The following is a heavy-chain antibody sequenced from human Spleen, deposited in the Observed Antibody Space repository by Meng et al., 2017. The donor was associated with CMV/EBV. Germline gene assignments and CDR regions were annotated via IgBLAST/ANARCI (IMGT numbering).Heavy chain of an antibody. J-gene: IGHJ5*02. CDR2: IYYSGST. D-gene: IGHD2-8*01. V-gene: IGHV4-59*01. CDR1: GGSISSYY. CDR3: ARGPYCNNGVCYSSWFDP. Sequence: SETLSLTCTVSGGSISSYYWSWIRQPPGKGLEWIGYIYYSGSTNYNPSLKSRVTISVDTSKNQFSLKLSSVTAADTAVYYCARGPYCNNGVCYSSWFDPWGQGTLVTVSS.